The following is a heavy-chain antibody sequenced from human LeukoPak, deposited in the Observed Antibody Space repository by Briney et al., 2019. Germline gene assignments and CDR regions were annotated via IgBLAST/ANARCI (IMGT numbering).Heavy chain of an antibody. V-gene: IGHV4-59*12. J-gene: IGHJ4*02. CDR1: GGSISSYY. Sequence: SETLSLTCTVSGGSISSYYWSWLRQPPGKGLEWIGYIYYSGNTSYNPSLRSRVTISVDTSKNQFSLELSSVTAADTAVYYCARLGTNYGDYRFAFWGQGTLVTVSS. CDR3: ARLGTNYGDYRFAF. D-gene: IGHD4-17*01. CDR2: IYYSGNT.